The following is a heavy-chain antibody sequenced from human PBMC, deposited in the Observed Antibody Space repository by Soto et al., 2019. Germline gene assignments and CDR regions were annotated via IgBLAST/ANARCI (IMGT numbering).Heavy chain of an antibody. CDR2: INPNSGGT. Sequence: ASVKISFKASGYTFTGYYMHWVRQAPGQGLDWIGWINPNSGGTNYAQKFQGRVTMTRDTSISTAYMELSRLRSDDTAVYYCARDNTLLLFGEPSDGSLFDPWRQGTLVTISS. J-gene: IGHJ5*02. V-gene: IGHV1-2*02. D-gene: IGHD3-10*01. CDR1: GYTFTGYY. CDR3: ARDNTLLLFGEPSDGSLFDP.